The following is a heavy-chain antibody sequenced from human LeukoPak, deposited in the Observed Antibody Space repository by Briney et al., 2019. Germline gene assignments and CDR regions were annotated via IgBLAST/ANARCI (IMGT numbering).Heavy chain of an antibody. D-gene: IGHD5-18*01. J-gene: IGHJ4*02. CDR1: GFTFSSHS. CDR2: IKQDGSEK. CDR3: TRDSVGDSYADY. V-gene: IGHV3-7*03. Sequence: QPGGSLRLSCAASGFTFSSHSMNWVRQAPGKGLEWVANIKQDGSEKYYVDSVKGRFTISRDNAKNSLYLQMNSLRAEDTAVYYCTRDSVGDSYADYWGQGTLVTVSS.